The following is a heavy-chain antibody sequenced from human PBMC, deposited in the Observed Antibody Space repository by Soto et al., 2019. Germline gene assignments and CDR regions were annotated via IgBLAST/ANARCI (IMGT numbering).Heavy chain of an antibody. CDR2: ISGSGGST. J-gene: IGHJ5*02. CDR3: AKYYYASGSNWFDP. D-gene: IGHD3-10*01. V-gene: IGHV3-23*01. CDR1: GFTFSDYY. Sequence: GGSLRLSCAASGFTFSDYYMSWIRQAPGKGLEWVSYISGSGGSTYYADSVKGRFTISRDNSKNTLYLQMSSLRVVDTAVYYCAKYYYASGSNWFDPWGRGTLVTVSS.